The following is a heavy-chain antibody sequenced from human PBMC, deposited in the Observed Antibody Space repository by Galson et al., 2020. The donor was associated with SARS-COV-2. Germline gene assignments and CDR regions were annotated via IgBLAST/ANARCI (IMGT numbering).Heavy chain of an antibody. Sequence: GESLKISCAASGFTFSSYWMHWVRQAPGKGLVWVSRIYSEGSSTSYADSVKGRFTISGDDAKNTLYLHMRSLRAEDTAVYYCARGDMRNDYFDYGGQGSLVTVAS. V-gene: IGHV3-74*01. CDR1: GFTFSSYW. CDR3: ARGDMRNDYFDY. J-gene: IGHJ4*02. D-gene: IGHD3-16*01. CDR2: IYSEGSST.